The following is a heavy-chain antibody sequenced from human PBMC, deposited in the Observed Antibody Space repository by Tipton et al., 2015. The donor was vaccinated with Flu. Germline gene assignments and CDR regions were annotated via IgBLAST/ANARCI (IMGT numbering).Heavy chain of an antibody. D-gene: IGHD6-25*01. CDR3: ARVSSRLYFAMDV. V-gene: IGHV4-59*01. CDR2: IYYSGST. J-gene: IGHJ6*02. CDR1: GGSISSFY. Sequence: TLSLTCSVSGGSISSFYWSWIRRPPGGGLEWIGYIYYSGSTIYNPSLKSRVTISVDTSKNQFSLKLSSVTAADTAVYYCARVSSRLYFAMDVWGQGTTVTVPS.